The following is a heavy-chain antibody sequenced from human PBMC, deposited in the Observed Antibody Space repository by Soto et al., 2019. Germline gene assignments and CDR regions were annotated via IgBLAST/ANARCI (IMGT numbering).Heavy chain of an antibody. Sequence: ASVKVSCKASGYTFSSYGLSWVRQAPGQGLEWMGWISAYNGNTIYAQRFQGRVTMTTDTSTSTADMELRSLRSDDTAVYYCAPDAYRSPTSSSRRLYGKDVCHKGTTVTVSS. J-gene: IGHJ6*04. D-gene: IGHD2-2*01. CDR1: GYTFSSYG. V-gene: IGHV1-18*04. CDR3: APDAYRSPTSSSRRLYGKDV. CDR2: ISAYNGNT.